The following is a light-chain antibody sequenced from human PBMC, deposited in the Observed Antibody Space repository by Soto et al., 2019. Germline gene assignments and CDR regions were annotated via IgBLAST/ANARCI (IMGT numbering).Light chain of an antibody. Sequence: DIQMTQSPSTLSASLGDRVTFTCRASQSISSWLSWYQQKPGKAPKLLIYDASSLEGGVPSRFSGSGSWTEFIVTISSLQPDDFATYYCQQYHSYPYTFGQGTKLEIK. CDR1: QSISSW. J-gene: IGKJ2*01. CDR3: QQYHSYPYT. CDR2: DAS. V-gene: IGKV1-5*01.